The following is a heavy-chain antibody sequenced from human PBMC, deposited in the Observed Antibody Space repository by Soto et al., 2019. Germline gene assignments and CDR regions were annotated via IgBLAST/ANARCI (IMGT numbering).Heavy chain of an antibody. CDR3: ARSPLPYYYYGMDV. CDR2: ISSSSSYI. J-gene: IGHJ6*02. CDR1: GFTFSSYS. V-gene: IGHV3-21*01. Sequence: GGSLRLSRAASGFTFSSYSMNWVRQAPGKGLEWVSSISSSSSYIYYADSVKGRFTISRDNAKNSLYLQMNSLRAEDTAVYYCARSPLPYYYYGMDVWGQGTTVTVSS.